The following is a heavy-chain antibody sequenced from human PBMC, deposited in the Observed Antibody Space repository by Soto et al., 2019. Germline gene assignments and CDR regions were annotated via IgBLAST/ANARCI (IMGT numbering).Heavy chain of an antibody. J-gene: IGHJ5*02. CDR2: INHSGST. CDR1: VGSFSVYY. V-gene: IGHV4-34*01. CDR3: AMNWFDP. Sequence: AEALCLGCAFYVGSFSVYYWSWIRQPPGKGLEWIGEINHSGSTNYNPSLKSRVTISVDTSKNQFSLKLSSVTAADTAVYYCAMNWFDPWGQGTMVTVSS.